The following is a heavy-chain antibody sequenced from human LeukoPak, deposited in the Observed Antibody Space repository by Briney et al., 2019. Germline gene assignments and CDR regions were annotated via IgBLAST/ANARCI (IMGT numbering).Heavy chain of an antibody. Sequence: QPGRSLRLSCTASGFSFGGYGMHWVRQAPGKGLEWVSCISWNSGGIGYADSVKGRFTISRDNAKNSLYLQMNSLRADDTALYYCAKGPQANYYYYMDVWGKGTTVAISS. CDR3: AKGPQANYYYYMDV. CDR1: GFSFGGYG. J-gene: IGHJ6*03. CDR2: ISWNSGGI. V-gene: IGHV3-9*01.